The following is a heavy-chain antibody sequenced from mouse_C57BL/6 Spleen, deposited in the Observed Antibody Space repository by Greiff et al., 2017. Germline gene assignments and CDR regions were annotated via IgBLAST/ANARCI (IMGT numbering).Heavy chain of an antibody. J-gene: IGHJ2*01. Sequence: QVQLQQPGAELVKPGASVKLSCKASGYTFTSYWMHWVKQRPGQGLEWIGMIHPNSGSTNYNEKFKSKATLTVDKSSSPAYMQLSSLTSEDSAVYYCARSRSGHFDYWGQGTTLTVSS. CDR1: GYTFTSYW. CDR3: ARSRSGHFDY. CDR2: IHPNSGST. V-gene: IGHV1-64*01.